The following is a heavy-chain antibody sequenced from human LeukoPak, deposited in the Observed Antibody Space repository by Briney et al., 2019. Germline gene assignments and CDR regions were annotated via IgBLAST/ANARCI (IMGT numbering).Heavy chain of an antibody. J-gene: IGHJ3*02. D-gene: IGHD2-15*01. CDR1: GFTFSSYW. CDR3: ARIVVVVAATLDALDI. CDR2: IKQDGSEK. Sequence: GGSLRLSCAASGFTFSSYWMSWVRQAPGKGLEWVANIKQDGSEKYYVDSVKGRFTISRDNAKNSLYLQMNSLRAEDTAVYYCARIVVVVAATLDALDIWGQGTMVTVSS. V-gene: IGHV3-7*01.